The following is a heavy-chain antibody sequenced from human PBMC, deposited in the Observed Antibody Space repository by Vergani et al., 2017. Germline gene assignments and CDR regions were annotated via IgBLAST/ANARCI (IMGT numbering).Heavy chain of an antibody. J-gene: IGHJ6*02. Sequence: QVQLVESGGGVVQPGRSLRLSCAASGFTFSSYGMHWVRQAPGKGLEWVAVIWYDGSNKYYADSVKGRFTISRDNSKNTLYLQMNSRRAEDTAVYYCAKALGSPYYYYGMDVWGQGTTVTVSS. CDR1: GFTFSSYG. CDR3: AKALGSPYYYYGMDV. D-gene: IGHD3-16*02. V-gene: IGHV3-33*06. CDR2: IWYDGSNK.